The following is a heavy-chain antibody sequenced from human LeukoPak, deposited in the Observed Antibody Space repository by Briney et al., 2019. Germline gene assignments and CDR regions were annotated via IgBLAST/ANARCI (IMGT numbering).Heavy chain of an antibody. J-gene: IGHJ4*02. CDR3: ASFSIRYFDWSPDDY. CDR1: GGSISSGDYY. CDR2: IYYSGST. Sequence: SENLSLTCTVSGGSISSGDYYWSWIRQPPGKGLEWIGYIYYSGSTYYNPSLKSRVTISVDTSKNQFSLKLSSVTAADTAVYYCASFSIRYFDWSPDDYWGQGTLVTVSS. V-gene: IGHV4-30-4*01. D-gene: IGHD3-9*01.